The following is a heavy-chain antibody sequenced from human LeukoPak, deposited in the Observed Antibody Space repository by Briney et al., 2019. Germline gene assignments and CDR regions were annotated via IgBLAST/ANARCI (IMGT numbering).Heavy chain of an antibody. CDR3: ARGMGSGSSSVFDF. D-gene: IGHD3-10*01. CDR2: IDICGGT. V-gene: IGHV3-13*04. CDR1: GFTFSSYD. J-gene: IGHJ4*02. Sequence: PGGSLRLSCAASGFTFSSYDMHWVRQVTGKGLEWVSGIDICGGTYYPGSVRGRFTISRENAQNSLYLQMTNLRAGDTAMYYCARGMGSGSSSVFDFWGQGTLVTVSS.